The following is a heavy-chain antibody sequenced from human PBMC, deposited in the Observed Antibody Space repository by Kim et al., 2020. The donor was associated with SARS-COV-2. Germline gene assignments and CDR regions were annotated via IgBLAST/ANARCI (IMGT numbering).Heavy chain of an antibody. J-gene: IGHJ4*02. Sequence: GGSLRLSCAASGFTFSSYWMSWVRQAPGKGLEWVANIKQDGSEKYYVDSVKGRFTISRDNAKNSLYLQMNSLRAEDTAVYYCARAWNDYVWGSYPDGYYFDYWGQGTLVTVSS. V-gene: IGHV3-7*03. CDR3: ARAWNDYVWGSYPDGYYFDY. CDR2: IKQDGSEK. D-gene: IGHD3-16*02. CDR1: GFTFSSYW.